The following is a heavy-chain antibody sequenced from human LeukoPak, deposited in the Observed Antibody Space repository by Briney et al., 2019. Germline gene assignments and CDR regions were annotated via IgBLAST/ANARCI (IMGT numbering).Heavy chain of an antibody. CDR3: ARRSALDWYFDL. V-gene: IGHV4-38-2*01. CDR2: MYHSGST. Sequence: PSETLSLTCAVSGFSISGGYYWGWIRQPPGQGLQWIGSMYHSGSTYYNPSLKSRVTISVDTSKNQLSLKLNSVTAADTAVYSCARRSALDWYFDLWGRGTLVTVSS. J-gene: IGHJ2*01. CDR1: GFSISGGYY.